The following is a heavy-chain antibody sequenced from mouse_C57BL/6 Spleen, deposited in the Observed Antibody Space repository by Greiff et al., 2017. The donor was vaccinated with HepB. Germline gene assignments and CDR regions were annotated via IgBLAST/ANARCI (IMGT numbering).Heavy chain of an antibody. J-gene: IGHJ1*03. CDR2: FYPGSGSI. CDR1: GYTFTEYT. Sequence: QVQLKESGAELVKPGASVKLSCKASGYTFTEYTIHWVKQRSGQGLEWIGWFYPGSGSIKYNEKFKDKATLTADKSSSTVYMELSRLTSEDSAVYFCARHEEIITTVVARYFDVWGTGTTVTVSS. V-gene: IGHV1-62-2*01. D-gene: IGHD1-1*01. CDR3: ARHEEIITTVVARYFDV.